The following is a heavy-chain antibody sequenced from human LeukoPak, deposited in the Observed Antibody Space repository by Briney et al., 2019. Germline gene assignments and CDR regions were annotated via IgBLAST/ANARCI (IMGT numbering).Heavy chain of an antibody. CDR2: INPNSGGT. Sequence: GASVKVSCKASGYTFTGYYMHWVRQAPGQGLEWMGWINPNSGGTNYAQKFQGRVTMTRDTSISTAYMELSRLRSDDTAVYYCARTYYGSGSYYNWHYWGQGTLVTVSS. J-gene: IGHJ4*02. V-gene: IGHV1-2*02. CDR3: ARTYYGSGSYYNWHY. D-gene: IGHD3-10*01. CDR1: GYTFTGYY.